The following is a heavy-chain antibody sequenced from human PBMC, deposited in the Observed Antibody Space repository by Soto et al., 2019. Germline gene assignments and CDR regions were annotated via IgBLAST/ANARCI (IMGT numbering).Heavy chain of an antibody. CDR1: GFTFSSYA. Sequence: VQLLESGGGSVQPGGSLRLSCAASGFTFSSYAITWVRQAPGKGLEWVSAMSGSGGTTYYADSARGRFTISRDNSKNTLYLQMDNLRAEDTAVYYCVRHTAIYFSDEFDYWGQGVLVTVSS. J-gene: IGHJ4*02. V-gene: IGHV3-23*01. CDR3: VRHTAIYFSDEFDY. CDR2: MSGSGGTT. D-gene: IGHD1-26*01.